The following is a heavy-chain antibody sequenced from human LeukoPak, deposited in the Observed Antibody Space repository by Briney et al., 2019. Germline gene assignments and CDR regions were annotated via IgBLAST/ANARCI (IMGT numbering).Heavy chain of an antibody. CDR2: ITGNSGAR. Sequence: GGSLRLSCAASGFSFGDDAMHWVRQGPGRYLEWVSGITGNSGARAYADSVRGRFTISRDNAKNSLYLQMNSLRAEDTAFYYCARRSGWFAFDIWGQGTMVTVSS. CDR3: ARRSGWFAFDI. D-gene: IGHD1-26*01. CDR1: GFSFGDDA. V-gene: IGHV3-9*01. J-gene: IGHJ3*02.